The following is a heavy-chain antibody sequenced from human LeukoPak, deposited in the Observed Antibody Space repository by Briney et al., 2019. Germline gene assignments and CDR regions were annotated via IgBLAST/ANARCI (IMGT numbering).Heavy chain of an antibody. D-gene: IGHD6-6*01. CDR2: IYYSGST. V-gene: IGHV4-59*01. CDR1: GGSISSYY. Sequence: SETLSLTCTVSGGSISSYYWSWIRRPPGKGLEWIGYIYYSGSTNYNPSLKSRVTISVDTSKNQFSLKLSSVTAADTAVYYCAREHSSSSRDYYYYYYMDVWGKGTTVTVSS. CDR3: AREHSSSSRDYYYYYYMDV. J-gene: IGHJ6*03.